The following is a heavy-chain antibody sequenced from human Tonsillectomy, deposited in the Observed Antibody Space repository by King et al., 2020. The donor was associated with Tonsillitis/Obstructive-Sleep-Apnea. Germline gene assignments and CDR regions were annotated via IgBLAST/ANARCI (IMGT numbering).Heavy chain of an antibody. CDR3: ARDEAIPVASYYYYYMDV. Sequence: QLVQSGSELKKPGASVKVSCKASGYTFTDYPMNWVRQAPGQGLEWMGWINTNTGNPTYAQGFTGRFVFSSDTSVSTAYLQISSLKAEDTAVYYCARDEAIPVASYYYYYMDVWGKGTTVTVSS. J-gene: IGHJ6*03. D-gene: IGHD2-2*01. V-gene: IGHV7-4-1*02. CDR1: GYTFTDYP. CDR2: INTNTGNP.